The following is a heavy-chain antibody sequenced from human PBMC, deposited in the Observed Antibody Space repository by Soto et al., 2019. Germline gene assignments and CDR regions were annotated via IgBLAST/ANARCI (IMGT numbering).Heavy chain of an antibody. CDR2: IYYSGST. Sequence: PSETLSLTCTVSGASISSYYWSWIRQPPGKGLEWIGYIYYSGSTNYNPSLKSRVTISVDTSKNQFSLKLSSVAAADTAVYYCARVEFGVFRNDMVDYYMDVCCKGSTVTVS. D-gene: IGHD3-3*01. CDR1: GASISSYY. V-gene: IGHV4-59*01. J-gene: IGHJ6*03. CDR3: ARVEFGVFRNDMVDYYMDV.